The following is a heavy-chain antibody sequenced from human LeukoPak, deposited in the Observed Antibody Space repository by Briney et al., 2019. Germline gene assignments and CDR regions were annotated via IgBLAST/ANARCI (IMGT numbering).Heavy chain of an antibody. CDR1: GGTFSSYA. J-gene: IGHJ4*02. V-gene: IGHV1-69*05. D-gene: IGHD3-22*01. CDR2: IIPIFGTA. Sequence: SVKVSCKASGGTFSSYAISWVRQAPGQGLEWMGRIIPIFGTANYAQKFQGRVTITTDESTSTAYMELSSLRSEDTAVYYCARDSRRDYYDSSGPYGAFDYWGQGALVTVSS. CDR3: ARDSRRDYYDSSGPYGAFDY.